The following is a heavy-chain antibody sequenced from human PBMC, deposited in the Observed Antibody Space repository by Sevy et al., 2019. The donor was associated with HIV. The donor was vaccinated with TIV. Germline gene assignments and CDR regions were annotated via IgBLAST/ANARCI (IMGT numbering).Heavy chain of an antibody. J-gene: IGHJ6*02. CDR2: IIPIFGTA. CDR3: ARLPDPSTYYYYYYGMDV. CDR1: GGTFSSYA. Sequence: ASVKVSCKASGGTFSSYAISWVRQAPGQGLEWMGGIIPIFGTANYAQKFQGRVTITADESTGTAYMGLSSLRSEDTAVYYCARLPDPSTYYYYYYGMDVWGQGTTVTVSS. V-gene: IGHV1-69*13.